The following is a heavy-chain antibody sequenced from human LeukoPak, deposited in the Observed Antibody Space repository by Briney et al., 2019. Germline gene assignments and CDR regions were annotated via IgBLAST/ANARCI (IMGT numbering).Heavy chain of an antibody. CDR3: ATYRQVLLPFES. CDR2: IFPSGGEI. Sequence: GGSLRLSCVASGFTFSTFAMIWVRQPQGKGLEWVSSIFPSGGEIHYADSVRGRFTISRDNSKSTLSLQMNSLRVEDTAIYYCATYRQVLLPFESWGQGTLVTVSS. D-gene: IGHD2-8*02. V-gene: IGHV3-23*01. J-gene: IGHJ4*02. CDR1: GFTFSTFA.